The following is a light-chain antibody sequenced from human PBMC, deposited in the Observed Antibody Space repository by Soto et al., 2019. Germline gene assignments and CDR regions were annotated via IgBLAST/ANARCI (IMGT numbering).Light chain of an antibody. CDR1: NIGSKN. Sequence: SYELTQPLSVSVALGQTARITCGGNNIGSKNVHWYQQKPGQAPVLVIHRDSNRPSGIPERFSGSNSGNTATLTSSRAQAGDEADYYCQVGDSSSARVFGGGTKLTVL. V-gene: IGLV3-9*01. J-gene: IGLJ3*02. CDR3: QVGDSSSARV. CDR2: RDS.